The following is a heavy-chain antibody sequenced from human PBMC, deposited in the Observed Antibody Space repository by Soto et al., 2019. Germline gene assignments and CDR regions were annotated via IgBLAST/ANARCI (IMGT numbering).Heavy chain of an antibody. V-gene: IGHV3-9*01. J-gene: IGHJ6*02. CDR3: VKDITAGGADV. D-gene: IGHD2-8*02. Sequence: GGSLRLSCVVSGSNLDEHAMHWVRQAPGKGLEWVSGIFWRSGGTGYADSVKGRFTVSRDNAKNSLYLQMNSLRIEDTALYYCVKDITAGGADVWGQGTTVTVSS. CDR2: IFWRSGGT. CDR1: GSNLDEHA.